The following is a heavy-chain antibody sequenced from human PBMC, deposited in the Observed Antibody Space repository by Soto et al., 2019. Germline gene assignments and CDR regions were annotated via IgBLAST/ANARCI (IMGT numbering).Heavy chain of an antibody. CDR3: AKLTYPSDSTGYYYERVSGWIDS. V-gene: IGHV1-8*01. CDR2: MNPNSGNT. D-gene: IGHD3-22*01. CDR1: GYTFTSYD. J-gene: IGHJ5*01. Sequence: SVKVSCKASGYTFTSYDINWVRQATGQGLEWMGWMNPNSGNTGYAQKFQGRVTMTRNTSISTAYMELSSLRSEDTAVYYCAKLTYPSDSTGYYYERVSGWIDSWGQGTLVTVSS.